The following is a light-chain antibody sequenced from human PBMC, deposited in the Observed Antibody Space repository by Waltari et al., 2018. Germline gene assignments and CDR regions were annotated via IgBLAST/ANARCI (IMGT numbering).Light chain of an antibody. CDR1: GSNIGAGYD. V-gene: IGLV1-40*01. CDR2: GNS. Sequence: QSVLTQPPSVPGAPGQRVTIPATGSGSNIGAGYDLPWYQQLPGTAPKLLIYGNSNRPSGVPDRFSGSKSGTSASLAITGLQAEDEADYYCQSYDSSLSGSVFGGGTKLTVL. CDR3: QSYDSSLSGSV. J-gene: IGLJ2*01.